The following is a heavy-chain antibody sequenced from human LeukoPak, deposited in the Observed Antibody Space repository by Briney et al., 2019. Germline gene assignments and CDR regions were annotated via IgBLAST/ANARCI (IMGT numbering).Heavy chain of an antibody. D-gene: IGHD3-10*01. V-gene: IGHV3-33*01. CDR3: ARDLLLWFGELSGAFDI. Sequence: PGGSLRLSCAASGFTFSSYGMHWVRQAPGKGLEWVAVIWYDGSNKYYADSVKGRFTISRDNSKNTLYLQMNSLRAEDTAMYYCARDLLLWFGELSGAFDIWGQGTMVTVSS. J-gene: IGHJ3*02. CDR1: GFTFSSYG. CDR2: IWYDGSNK.